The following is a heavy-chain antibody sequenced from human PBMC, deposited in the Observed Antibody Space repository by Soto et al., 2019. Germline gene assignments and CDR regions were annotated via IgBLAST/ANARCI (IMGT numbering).Heavy chain of an antibody. CDR1: GDTSTSYY. J-gene: IGHJ5*02. CDR2: IHNSGTS. D-gene: IGHD3-22*01. Sequence: SETLSLTCTVSGDTSTSYYWGWIRQAPGKGLEWIGHIHNSGTSAHNPSLNGRVTISIDMSKKQFSLKLTSLTSADTALYFCARDFYDSVGNPWFAPWTQETRVTVSS. CDR3: ARDFYDSVGNPWFAP. V-gene: IGHV4-59*01.